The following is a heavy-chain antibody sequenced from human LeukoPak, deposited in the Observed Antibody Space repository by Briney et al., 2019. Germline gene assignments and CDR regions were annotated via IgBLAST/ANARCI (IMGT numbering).Heavy chain of an antibody. V-gene: IGHV3-21*01. CDR2: ISSSSSYI. J-gene: IGHJ4*02. Sequence: GGSLRLSCAASGFTFSSYSINWVRQAPGKGLEWVSSISSSSSYIFYADSVKGGFTISRDNAKNSLYLQMNSLRAEDTAVYYCARGEDSSSWYWLYWGQGTLVTVSS. CDR1: GFTFSSYS. CDR3: ARGEDSSSWYWLY. D-gene: IGHD6-13*01.